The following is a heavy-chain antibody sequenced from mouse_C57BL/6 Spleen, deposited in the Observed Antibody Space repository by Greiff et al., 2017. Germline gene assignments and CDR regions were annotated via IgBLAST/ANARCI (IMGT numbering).Heavy chain of an antibody. J-gene: IGHJ4*01. CDR3: ARKTTGAMDY. CDR2: INPSSGYT. Sequence: QVQLQQSGAELARPGASVKMSCKASGYTFTSYTMHWVKQRPGQGLEWIGYINPSSGYTKYNQKFKDKATLTADKSSSTAYMQLSSLTSEDSAVYYCARKTTGAMDYWGKGTSVTVSS. V-gene: IGHV1-4*01. CDR1: GYTFTSYT. D-gene: IGHD1-1*01.